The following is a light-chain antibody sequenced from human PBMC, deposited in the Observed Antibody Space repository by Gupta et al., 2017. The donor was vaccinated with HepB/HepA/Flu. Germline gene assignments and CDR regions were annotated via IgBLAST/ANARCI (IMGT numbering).Light chain of an antibody. Sequence: QSVMTQPPSVSAAPGQKVIISCSGSSSNIGNNYVSWYQQLPGTAPKILIYDNNKRPSGIPDRFSGSKSGTSATLGITGLQTGEEADYYCAAWDSIRSAVVFGGGTKLTVL. CDR1: SSNIGNNY. CDR2: DNN. J-gene: IGLJ2*01. CDR3: AAWDSIRSAVV. V-gene: IGLV1-51*01.